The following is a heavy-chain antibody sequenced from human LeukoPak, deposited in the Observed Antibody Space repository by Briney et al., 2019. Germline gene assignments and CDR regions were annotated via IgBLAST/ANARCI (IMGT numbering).Heavy chain of an antibody. CDR2: MNPNSGNT. J-gene: IGHJ5*02. D-gene: IGHD3-16*02. CDR1: GYTFTSYD. V-gene: IGHV1-8*01. CDR3: ARDNSVGDIAWWFDP. Sequence: GASVKVSCKASGYTFTSYDINWVRQATVQGLEWMGWMNPNSGNTGYAQKFQGRVTMTRDMSTTTDYMELSSLRSEDTAVYYCARDNSVGDIAWWFDPWGQGTLVTVSS.